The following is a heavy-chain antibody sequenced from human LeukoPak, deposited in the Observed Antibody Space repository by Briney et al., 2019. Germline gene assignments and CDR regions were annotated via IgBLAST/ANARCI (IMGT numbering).Heavy chain of an antibody. Sequence: GGSLRLSCAASGFTFDDYGLSWVRQAPGKGLEWVSGINWNGGSTGYADSVKGRFTISRDNSKNSLYLQMNSLKTEDTAVYYCAREKMATIPYYYYYMDVWGKGTTVTISS. CDR1: GFTFDDYG. CDR3: AREKMATIPYYYYYMDV. CDR2: INWNGGST. D-gene: IGHD5-24*01. V-gene: IGHV3-20*04. J-gene: IGHJ6*03.